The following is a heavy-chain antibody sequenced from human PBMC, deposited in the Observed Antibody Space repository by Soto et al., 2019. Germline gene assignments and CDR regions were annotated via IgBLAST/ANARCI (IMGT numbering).Heavy chain of an antibody. CDR1: GFTFSTFW. D-gene: IGHD3-3*01. Sequence: HPGGSLRLSCAASGFTFSTFWMIWVRQAPGTGLEWVANIKQDASEKYYVDSVKGRFTISRDNAKNSLYLQMSSLRAEDTAIYYCAKLDFWNSYYGLDVWGQGTTVTVS. CDR2: IKQDASEK. CDR3: AKLDFWNSYYGLDV. V-gene: IGHV3-7*01. J-gene: IGHJ6*02.